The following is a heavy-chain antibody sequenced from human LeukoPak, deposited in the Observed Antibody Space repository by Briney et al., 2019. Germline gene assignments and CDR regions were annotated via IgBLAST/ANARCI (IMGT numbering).Heavy chain of an antibody. J-gene: IGHJ4*02. Sequence: GRSLRLSCAASGFTFSIYNIHWVRQAPGKGLEWVAVIWYDGSNKYYADSVKGRFTISRDNSMNTVYLQMNSLRAEDTAVFYCATQAAAAEAYWGQGTLVTVSS. CDR1: GFTFSIYN. D-gene: IGHD6-13*01. CDR3: ATQAAAAEAY. CDR2: IWYDGSNK. V-gene: IGHV3-33*01.